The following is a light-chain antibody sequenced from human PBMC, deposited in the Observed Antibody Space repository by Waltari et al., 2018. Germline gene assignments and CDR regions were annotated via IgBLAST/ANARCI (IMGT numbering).Light chain of an antibody. J-gene: IGKJ4*01. CDR2: GAS. Sequence: DIVLTQSPGTLSLSPGERATLSCRSSQTVMNNYLTWYQRTPGQAPRLLIHGASRRATGIPDRFSGGGSGTDFTLTISRLEPEDFAVYYCQQYGASPLTFGGGTKVEIK. V-gene: IGKV3-20*01. CDR1: QTVMNNY. CDR3: QQYGASPLT.